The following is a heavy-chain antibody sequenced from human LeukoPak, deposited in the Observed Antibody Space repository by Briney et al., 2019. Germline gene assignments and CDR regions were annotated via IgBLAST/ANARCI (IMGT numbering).Heavy chain of an antibody. V-gene: IGHV1-24*01. CDR3: ATDGDYSYGFDY. CDR2: FDPEDGET. J-gene: IGHJ4*02. CDR1: GYTLTELS. Sequence: ASAKVSCKVSGYTLTELSMHWVRQAPGKGLEWMGGFDPEDGETIYAQKFQGRVTMTEDTSTDTAYMELSSLRSEDTAVYYCATDGDYSYGFDYWGQGTLVTVSS. D-gene: IGHD5-18*01.